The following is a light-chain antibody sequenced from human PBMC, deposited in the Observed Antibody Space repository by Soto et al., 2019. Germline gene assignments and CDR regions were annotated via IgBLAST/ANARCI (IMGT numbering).Light chain of an antibody. CDR2: KAS. J-gene: IGKJ2*01. Sequence: DIQMTQSPSTLSASVGDRVTITCRASQSISTWLAWYQQKPGKAPTLLIYKASSLRNGVPSRFSGSGSETEFTLTIYSLQPDDFASYYCQQYNGYPHTLGQGTKLEIK. CDR1: QSISTW. CDR3: QQYNGYPHT. V-gene: IGKV1-5*03.